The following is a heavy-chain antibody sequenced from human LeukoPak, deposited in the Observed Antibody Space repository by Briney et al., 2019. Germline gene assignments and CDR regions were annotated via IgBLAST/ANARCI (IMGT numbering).Heavy chain of an antibody. Sequence: ASVKVSCKASGYTFTGYYMHWVRQAPGQGLEWMGWINPNSGGTNYAQKFQGRVTMTRDTSIGTAYMELSRLRSDDTAVYYCARVNPYDIVVVPAAPGNWFDPWGQGTLVTVSS. J-gene: IGHJ5*02. CDR3: ARVNPYDIVVVPAAPGNWFDP. CDR1: GYTFTGYY. D-gene: IGHD2-2*01. CDR2: INPNSGGT. V-gene: IGHV1-2*02.